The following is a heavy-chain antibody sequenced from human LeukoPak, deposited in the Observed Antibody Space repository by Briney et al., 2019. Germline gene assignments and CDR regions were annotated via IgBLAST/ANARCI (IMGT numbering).Heavy chain of an antibody. CDR3: ARGGRFGAGNDY. D-gene: IGHD3-10*01. CDR2: INHSGST. Sequence: SETLSLTCAVYGRSFSGYYWSWIRQPPGKGLEWIGEINHSGSTNYKPSLKSRVTISVDRSKNQFSLKLSSVTAADTAVYYCARGGRFGAGNDYWGQGTLVTVSS. J-gene: IGHJ4*02. CDR1: GRSFSGYY. V-gene: IGHV4-34*01.